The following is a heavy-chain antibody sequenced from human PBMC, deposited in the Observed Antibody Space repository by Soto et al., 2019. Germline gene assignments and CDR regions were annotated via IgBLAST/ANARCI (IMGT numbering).Heavy chain of an antibody. V-gene: IGHV1-46*01. J-gene: IGHJ3*02. Sequence: QVQLVQSGAEVKKPGASVKLSCKASGYTFITSYYTHWVRQAPGQGLEWMGIINPTGTMTKYSERFQGRLTMTRDTSTSTDYMELSTLTSEDTAVYFCARDTGYDHDAFDIWGQRTMVTVSS. CDR1: GYTFITSYY. D-gene: IGHD5-12*01. CDR2: INPTGTMT. CDR3: ARDTGYDHDAFDI.